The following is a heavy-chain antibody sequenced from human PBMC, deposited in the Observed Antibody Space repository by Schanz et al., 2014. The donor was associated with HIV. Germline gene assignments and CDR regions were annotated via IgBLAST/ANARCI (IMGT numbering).Heavy chain of an antibody. Sequence: EVQLVESGGGLVQPGRSLRLSCAASGFSLSGYGMNWVRQAPGKGLEWVSSISSTTTFLHYSDSVKGRFTISRDNANNSLSLQMNSLRADDTAFYYCARDSLYPASYYYGLDVWGQGTTVTVSS. CDR1: GFSLSGYG. D-gene: IGHD2-8*01. J-gene: IGHJ6*02. V-gene: IGHV3-21*01. CDR2: ISSTTTFL. CDR3: ARDSLYPASYYYGLDV.